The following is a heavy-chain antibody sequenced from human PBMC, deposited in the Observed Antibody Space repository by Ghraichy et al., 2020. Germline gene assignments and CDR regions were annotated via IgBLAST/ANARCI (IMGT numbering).Heavy chain of an antibody. CDR3: AKLGSSWYHNYFDY. J-gene: IGHJ4*02. CDR2: ISGSGGST. Sequence: LSLTCAASGFTFSSYAMSWVRQAPGKGLEWVSAISGSGGSTYYADSVKGRFTISRDNSKNTLYLQMNSLRAEDTAVYYCAKLGSSWYHNYFDYWGQGTLVTVSS. CDR1: GFTFSSYA. D-gene: IGHD6-13*01. V-gene: IGHV3-23*01.